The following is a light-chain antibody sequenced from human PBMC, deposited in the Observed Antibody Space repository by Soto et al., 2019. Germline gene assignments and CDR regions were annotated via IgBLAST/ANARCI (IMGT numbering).Light chain of an antibody. CDR1: SCDVGTYNF. Sequence: QSALTQPASVSGSPGQSITISCTGTSCDVGTYNFVSWYQQHAGKAPKLIIYEVNKGPSGVSNRFAGSKSGNTASLKISGLQAEDEADYFCCSYAGNSNWVFGGGTKLTVL. V-gene: IGLV2-23*02. CDR2: EVN. J-gene: IGLJ3*02. CDR3: CSYAGNSNWV.